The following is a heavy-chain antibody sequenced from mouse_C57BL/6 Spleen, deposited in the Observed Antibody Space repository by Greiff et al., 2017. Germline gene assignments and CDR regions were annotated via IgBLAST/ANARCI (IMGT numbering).Heavy chain of an antibody. CDR2: IYPGNSDT. V-gene: IGHV1-5*01. CDR1: GYTFTSYW. D-gene: IGHD4-1*01. Sequence: EVQLQQPGAELVRPGSSVKLSCKASGYTFTSYWMHWVKQRPGQGLEWIGAIYPGNSDTSYNQKFKGKAKLTAVTSASTAYMELSSLTNEDSAVYYCTRSDNWAFAYWGQGTLVTVSA. J-gene: IGHJ3*01. CDR3: TRSDNWAFAY.